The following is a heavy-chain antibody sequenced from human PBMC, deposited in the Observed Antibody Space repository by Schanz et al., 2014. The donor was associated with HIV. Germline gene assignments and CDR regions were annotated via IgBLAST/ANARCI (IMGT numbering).Heavy chain of an antibody. CDR3: AKTTWGRRVDAFDI. V-gene: IGHV3-72*01. Sequence: EVQLVESGGGLVQPGGSLRLSCAASGFTFSDHFMDWVRQAPGKGLEWVGRTRNKANSYTTEYAASVKGRFTISRDDSKKLLYLQMKSLKTEDTAVYYCAKTTWGRRVDAFDIWGQGTMVTVSS. D-gene: IGHD3-16*01. CDR1: GFTFSDHF. J-gene: IGHJ3*02. CDR2: TRNKANSYTT.